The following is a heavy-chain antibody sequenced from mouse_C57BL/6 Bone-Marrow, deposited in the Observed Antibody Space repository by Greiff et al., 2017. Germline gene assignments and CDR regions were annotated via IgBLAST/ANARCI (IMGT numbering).Heavy chain of an antibody. CDR1: GYAFTNYL. CDR2: INPGSGGT. CDR3: ARSKPKQLRWDYCDY. D-gene: IGHD3-2*02. Sequence: QVQLQQSGAELVRPGTSVKVSCKASGYAFTNYLIEWVKQRPGQGLEWIGVINPGSGGTNYNEKFKGKETLTADKSSSTAYMQLSSLTSEDSAVYFWARSKPKQLRWDYCDYWGQGTTLTVSS. J-gene: IGHJ2*01. V-gene: IGHV1-54*01.